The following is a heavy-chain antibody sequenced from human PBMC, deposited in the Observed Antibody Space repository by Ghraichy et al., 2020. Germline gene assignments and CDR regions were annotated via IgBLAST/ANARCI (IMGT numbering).Heavy chain of an antibody. Sequence: GGSLRLSCAASGFTFSSYAMSWVRQAPGKGLEWVSAISGSGGSTYYADSVKGRFTISRDNSKNTLYLQMNSLRAEDTAVYYCAKELNYDFWSGYYGENYYDGMDVWGQGTTVTVSS. V-gene: IGHV3-23*01. J-gene: IGHJ6*02. D-gene: IGHD3-3*01. CDR1: GFTFSSYA. CDR2: ISGSGGST. CDR3: AKELNYDFWSGYYGENYYDGMDV.